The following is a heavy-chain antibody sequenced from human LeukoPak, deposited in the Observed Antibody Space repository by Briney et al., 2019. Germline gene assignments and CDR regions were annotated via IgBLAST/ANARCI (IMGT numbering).Heavy chain of an antibody. CDR2: INWNGGST. CDR1: GFTFDDYG. Sequence: GGSLRLSCAASGFTFDDYGMSWVRQAPGKGLEWVSGINWNGGSTGYADSVKGRFTISRDNANKSLYLQMNSLRAEDTAVYYCASAKWYYSDTSDYQTPDVRSGFDYWGQGNLVTVSS. CDR3: ASAKWYYSDTSDYQTPDVRSGFDY. J-gene: IGHJ4*02. D-gene: IGHD3-22*01. V-gene: IGHV3-20*04.